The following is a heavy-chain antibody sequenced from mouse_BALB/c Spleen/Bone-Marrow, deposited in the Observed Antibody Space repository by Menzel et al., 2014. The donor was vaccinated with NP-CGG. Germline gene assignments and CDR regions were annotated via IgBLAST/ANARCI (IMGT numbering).Heavy chain of an antibody. CDR1: GFTFSSYV. CDR2: ISSGGRYT. CDR3: TRDQFITTATRAMDY. D-gene: IGHD1-2*01. V-gene: IGHV5-9-4*01. J-gene: IGHJ4*01. Sequence: GGGLVKPGGSLKXSCAASGFTFSSYVMSWVRQSPEKRLEWVAEISSGGRYTYYPDTVTGRFTISRDNAKNTLYLEMSSLRSEDTAMYYCTRDQFITTATRAMDYWGQGTSVTVSS.